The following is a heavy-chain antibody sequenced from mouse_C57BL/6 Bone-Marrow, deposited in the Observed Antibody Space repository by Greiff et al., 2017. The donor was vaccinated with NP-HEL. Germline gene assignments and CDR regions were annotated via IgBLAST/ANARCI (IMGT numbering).Heavy chain of an antibody. D-gene: IGHD1-1*01. Sequence: VQLQQSGAELARPGASVKLSCKASGYTFTSYGISWVKQRTGQGLEWIGEIYPRSGNTYYNEKFKGKATLTADKSSSTAYMEIRSLTSEDSAVYVCARRTYYYGSSYDWYFDVWGTGTTVTVSS. V-gene: IGHV1-81*01. CDR1: GYTFTSYG. CDR3: ARRTYYYGSSYDWYFDV. J-gene: IGHJ1*03. CDR2: IYPRSGNT.